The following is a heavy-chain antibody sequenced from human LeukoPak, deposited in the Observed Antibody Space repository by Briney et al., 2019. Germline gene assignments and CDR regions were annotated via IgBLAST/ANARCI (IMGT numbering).Heavy chain of an antibody. CDR3: ARDLELVYYDKSGYDY. Sequence: GGSLTLFCAASGFTFISYWMHWIRQAPGKGLEWVSRIGSDGSRTSYADSVKDRFTISRDNAKNTLYLQMNSLRVEDTAVYYCARDLELVYYDKSGYDYWGQGTRVSVPS. CDR2: IGSDGSRT. J-gene: IGHJ4*02. CDR1: GFTFISYW. V-gene: IGHV3-74*01. D-gene: IGHD3-22*01.